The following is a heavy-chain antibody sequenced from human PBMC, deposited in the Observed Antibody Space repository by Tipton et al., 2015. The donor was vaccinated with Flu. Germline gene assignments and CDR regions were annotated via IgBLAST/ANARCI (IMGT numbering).Heavy chain of an antibody. Sequence: LRLSCSVSGYSIRSGYYWGWIRQPPGKGPEWIASIYHDGTTYYNPSLTSRVTTSLDTSKNQFSLRLRSVTVADTAVYYCARMVGSCFNGVCYVVDYWGQGTLVTVSS. CDR3: ARMVGSCFNGVCYVVDY. J-gene: IGHJ4*02. CDR2: IYHDGTT. D-gene: IGHD2-8*01. CDR1: GYSIRSGYY. V-gene: IGHV4-38-2*02.